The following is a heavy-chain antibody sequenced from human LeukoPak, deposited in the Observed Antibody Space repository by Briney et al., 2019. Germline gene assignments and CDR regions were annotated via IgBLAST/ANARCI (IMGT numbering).Heavy chain of an antibody. CDR1: GGSVSTYY. V-gene: IGHV4-59*08. CDR3: ASAAGWLRFDF. D-gene: IGHD6-19*01. J-gene: IGHJ4*02. Sequence: QVQLQESGPGLVKPSETLSLTCTVSGGSVSTYYWSWIRQPPGEGLEWIGNIYYSGSTNYNPSLKSRVTISLDTSKNQFSLKLSSVTAADTAVYYCASAAGWLRFDFWGQGTLVTVSS. CDR2: IYYSGST.